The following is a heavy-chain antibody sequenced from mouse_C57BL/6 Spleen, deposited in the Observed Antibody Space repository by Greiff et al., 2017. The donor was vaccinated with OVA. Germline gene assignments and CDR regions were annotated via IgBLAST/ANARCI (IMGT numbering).Heavy chain of an antibody. Sequence: DVKLVESGGGLVQPKGSLKLSCAASGFSFNTYAMNWVRQAPGKGLEWVARIRSKSNNYATYYADSVKDRFTISRDDSESMLYLQMNNLKTEDTAMYYCVRHWEVIYYGYDEGWFAYWGQGTLVTVSA. CDR3: VRHWEVIYYGYDEGWFAY. CDR1: GFSFNTYA. V-gene: IGHV10-1*01. CDR2: IRSKSNNYAT. J-gene: IGHJ3*01. D-gene: IGHD2-2*01.